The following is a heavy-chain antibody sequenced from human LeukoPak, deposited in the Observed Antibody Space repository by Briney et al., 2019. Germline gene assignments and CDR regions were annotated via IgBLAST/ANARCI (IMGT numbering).Heavy chain of an antibody. V-gene: IGHV1-69*13. CDR1: GGTFSSYA. CDR3: ARAVGYYDSSGYYRDY. CDR2: IIPIFGTV. D-gene: IGHD3-22*01. J-gene: IGHJ4*02. Sequence: GASVKVSCTASGGTFSSYAISWVRQAPGQGLERMGGIIPIFGTVNYAQKFQGRVTITADESTSTAYMGLSSLRSEDTAVYYCARAVGYYDSSGYYRDYWGQGTLVTVSS.